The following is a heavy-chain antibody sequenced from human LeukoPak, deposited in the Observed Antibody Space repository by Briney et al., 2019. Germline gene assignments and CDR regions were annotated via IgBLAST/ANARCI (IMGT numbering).Heavy chain of an antibody. CDR2: IYYSGST. D-gene: IGHD3-10*01. CDR3: ARTPIQLFPFDY. CDR1: GGSISSSNYY. V-gene: IGHV4-30-4*08. J-gene: IGHJ4*02. Sequence: SETLSLTCTVSGGSISSSNYYWGWIRQPPGKGLEWIGYIYYSGSTYYNPSLKSRVTISVDTSKNQFSLKLSSVTAADTAVYYCARTPIQLFPFDYWGQGTLVTVSS.